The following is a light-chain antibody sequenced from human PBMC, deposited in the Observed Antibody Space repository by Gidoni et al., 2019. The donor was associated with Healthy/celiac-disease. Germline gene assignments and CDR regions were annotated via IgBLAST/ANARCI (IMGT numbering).Light chain of an antibody. V-gene: IGKV3-20*01. J-gene: IGKJ4*01. CDR3: QQYGSSPRVT. Sequence: IVLTQSPATLSLSPGERATLSCRASQSVSSSYLAWYQQKPGQAPRLLIYGASSRATGIPDRFSGSGSGTDFTLTISRLETEDFAVYYCQQYGSSPRVTFGGGTKVEIK. CDR2: GAS. CDR1: QSVSSSY.